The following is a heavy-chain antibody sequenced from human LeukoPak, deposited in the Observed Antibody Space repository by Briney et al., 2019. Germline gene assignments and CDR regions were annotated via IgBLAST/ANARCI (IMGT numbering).Heavy chain of an antibody. CDR3: AKGASPGIAAAGAEFLFDY. CDR2: IYSGGST. J-gene: IGHJ4*02. V-gene: IGHV3-53*01. Sequence: PGGSLRLSCAASGFTVSSNYMSWVRQAPGKGLEWVSVIYSGGSTYYADSVKGRFTISRDNSKNTLYLQMNSLRAEDTAVYYCAKGASPGIAAAGAEFLFDYWGQGTLVTVSS. CDR1: GFTVSSNY. D-gene: IGHD6-13*01.